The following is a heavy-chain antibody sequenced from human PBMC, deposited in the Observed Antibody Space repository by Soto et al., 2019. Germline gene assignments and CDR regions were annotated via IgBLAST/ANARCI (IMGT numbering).Heavy chain of an antibody. V-gene: IGHV5-51*01. CDR1: GYSFTSYW. J-gene: IGHJ4*02. CDR3: ASRNGPNSSGWYADY. Sequence: GESLKISCKGSGYSFTSYWIGWVRQMPGKGLEWMGIIYPGDSDTRYSPSFQGQVTISADKSISTAYLQWSSLKASDTAMYYCASRNGPNSSGWYADYWGQGTLVTVSS. D-gene: IGHD6-19*01. CDR2: IYPGDSDT.